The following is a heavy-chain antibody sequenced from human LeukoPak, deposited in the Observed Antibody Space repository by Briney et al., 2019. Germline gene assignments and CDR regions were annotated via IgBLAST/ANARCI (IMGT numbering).Heavy chain of an antibody. V-gene: IGHV1-8*03. CDR1: GYTFTSYD. J-gene: IGHJ3*02. CDR3: ARESRIGYYDSRKGMWAFDI. Sequence: GASVKVSCKASGYTFTSYDINWVRQATGQGLEWMGWMNPNSGNTGYAQKFQGRVTITRNTSISTAYMELSSLRSEDTAVYYCARESRIGYYDSRKGMWAFDIWGQGTMVTVSS. CDR2: MNPNSGNT. D-gene: IGHD3-22*01.